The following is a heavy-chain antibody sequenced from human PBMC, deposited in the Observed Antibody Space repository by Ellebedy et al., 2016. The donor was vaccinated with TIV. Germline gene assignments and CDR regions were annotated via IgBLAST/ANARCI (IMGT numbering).Heavy chain of an antibody. D-gene: IGHD6-19*01. CDR3: ARDKLQNAVAGSNFGY. V-gene: IGHV3-7*01. J-gene: IGHJ4*02. Sequence: GGSLRLSXAASGFTFSSYWMSWVRQAPGKGLEWVANIKQDGSEQYYVDSVKGRFTISRDNAKNSLFLQMNSLRAEDTAVYYCARDKLQNAVAGSNFGYWGQGALVTVSS. CDR2: IKQDGSEQ. CDR1: GFTFSSYW.